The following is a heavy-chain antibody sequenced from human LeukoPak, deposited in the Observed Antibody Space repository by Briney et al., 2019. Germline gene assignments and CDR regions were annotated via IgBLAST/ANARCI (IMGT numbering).Heavy chain of an antibody. CDR3: AKGGSAGGPNWFDP. V-gene: IGHV3-23*01. CDR1: GFTFSSYA. Sequence: GGSLRLSCAASGFTFSSYAMSWVRQAPGKGLEWVAGISISGDNTKYADSVKGRFTISRDTSNNMLFLQMNSLRAGDTAIYYCAKGGSAGGPNWFDPWGQGTLVAVSS. CDR2: ISISGDNT. J-gene: IGHJ5*02. D-gene: IGHD2-15*01.